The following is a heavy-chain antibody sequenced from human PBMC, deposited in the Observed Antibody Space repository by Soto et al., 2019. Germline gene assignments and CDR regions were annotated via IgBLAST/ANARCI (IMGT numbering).Heavy chain of an antibody. J-gene: IGHJ6*03. CDR3: ARLAQRDCSSTSCYAGIFSSFYYYYMDV. CDR1: GGSISSYY. Sequence: SETLSLTCTVSGGSISSYYWSWIRQPPGKGLEWIGYIYYSGSTNYNPSLKSRVTISVDTSKNQFSLKLSSVTAADTAVYYCARLAQRDCSSTSCYAGIFSSFYYYYMDVWGKGTTVTVSS. D-gene: IGHD2-2*01. CDR2: IYYSGST. V-gene: IGHV4-59*08.